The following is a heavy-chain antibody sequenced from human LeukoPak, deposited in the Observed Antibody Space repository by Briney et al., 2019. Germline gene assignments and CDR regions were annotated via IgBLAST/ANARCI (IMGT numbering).Heavy chain of an antibody. CDR3: ARDRLVLDP. J-gene: IGHJ5*02. D-gene: IGHD6-13*01. Sequence: GASVKVSCKASGYTLTELSMHWVRQAPGKGLEWMGWISAYNGNTNYAQKLQGRVTMTTDTSTSTAYMELRSLRSDDTAVYYCARDRLVLDPWGQGTLVTVSS. CDR2: ISAYNGNT. V-gene: IGHV1-18*01. CDR1: GYTLTELS.